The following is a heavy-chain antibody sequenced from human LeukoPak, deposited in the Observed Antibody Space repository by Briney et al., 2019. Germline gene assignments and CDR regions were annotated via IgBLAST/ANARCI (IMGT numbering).Heavy chain of an antibody. CDR2: MNPNSGNT. D-gene: IGHD2-15*01. CDR3: ASKGYCSGGSCRHFDAFDI. J-gene: IGHJ3*02. V-gene: IGHV1-8*01. Sequence: ASVKVSCKASGYTFTNHDINWVRQASGQGLEWMGWMNPNSGNTGYAQKFQGRVTMTRNTSISTAYMELSSLRSEDTAVYYCASKGYCSGGSCRHFDAFDIWGQGTMVTVSS. CDR1: GYTFTNHD.